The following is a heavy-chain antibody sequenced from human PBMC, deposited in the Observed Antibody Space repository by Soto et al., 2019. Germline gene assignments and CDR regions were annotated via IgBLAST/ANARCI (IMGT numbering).Heavy chain of an antibody. CDR3: ASHTYGDYEDY. Sequence: TLSLTCTVSGGSISSYYWSWIRQPPGKGLEWIGYIYYSGSTNYNPSLKSRVTISVDTSKNQFSLKLSSVTAADTAVYYCASHTYGDYEDYWGQGTLVTVSS. CDR1: GGSISSYY. J-gene: IGHJ4*02. CDR2: IYYSGST. D-gene: IGHD4-17*01. V-gene: IGHV4-59*08.